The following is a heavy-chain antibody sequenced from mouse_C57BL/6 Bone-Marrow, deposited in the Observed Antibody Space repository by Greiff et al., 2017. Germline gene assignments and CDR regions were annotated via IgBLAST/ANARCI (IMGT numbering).Heavy chain of an antibody. CDR1: GYTFTSYW. CDR2: IHPNSGST. V-gene: IGHV1-64*01. D-gene: IGHD1-1*01. J-gene: IGHJ2*01. Sequence: VQLPQPGAELVKPGASVKLSCTASGYTFTSYWMHWVKQRPGQGLEWIGMIHPNSGSTNYNEKFKSKATLTVDKSSSTAYMQLSRLTSEDSAVYYCARWSTTVVATRYYFDYWGQGTTLTVSS. CDR3: ARWSTTVVATRYYFDY.